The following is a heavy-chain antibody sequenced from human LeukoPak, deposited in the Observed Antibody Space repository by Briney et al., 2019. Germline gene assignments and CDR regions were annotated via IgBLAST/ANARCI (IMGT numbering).Heavy chain of an antibody. Sequence: GASVKVSCKASGYSFTSYGLSWVRQAPGQGLEWMGWINPNSGGTNYAQKFQGRVTMTRDTSISTAYMELSRLRSDDTAVYYCARDSHDVELDYWGQGTLVTVSS. V-gene: IGHV1-2*02. CDR2: INPNSGGT. CDR1: GYSFTSYG. D-gene: IGHD5-24*01. CDR3: ARDSHDVELDY. J-gene: IGHJ4*02.